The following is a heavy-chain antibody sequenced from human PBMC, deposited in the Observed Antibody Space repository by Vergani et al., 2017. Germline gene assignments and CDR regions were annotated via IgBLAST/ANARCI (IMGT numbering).Heavy chain of an antibody. CDR1: GYSITNYW. CDR3: AXHRGWGLVMVAATPWYYYYGMDV. Sequence: EVQRVQSGAEVKKPGASLKISCQGSGYSITNYWIAWVRQRPGKGLEWMGIIYAGDSDVRYSPSFQGQVTMSVDKSRSTSYLQWCSLRASDTAMYYCAXHRGWGLVMVAATPWYYYYGMDVWGQGTTVTVSS. V-gene: IGHV5-51*01. D-gene: IGHD2-15*01. J-gene: IGHJ6*02. CDR2: IYAGDSDV.